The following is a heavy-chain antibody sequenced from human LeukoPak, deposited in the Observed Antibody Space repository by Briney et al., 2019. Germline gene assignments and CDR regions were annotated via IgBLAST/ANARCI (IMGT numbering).Heavy chain of an antibody. CDR3: ARDYWRITIFGVVDEKPNWFDP. D-gene: IGHD3-3*01. CDR1: GGTFSSYA. Sequence: PGSSVKVSCKASGGTFSSYAISWVRQAPGQGLEWMGWISAYNGNTNYAQKLQGRVTMTTDTSTSTAYMELRSLRSDDTAVYYCARDYWRITIFGVVDEKPNWFDPWGQGTLVTVSS. J-gene: IGHJ5*02. V-gene: IGHV1-18*01. CDR2: ISAYNGNT.